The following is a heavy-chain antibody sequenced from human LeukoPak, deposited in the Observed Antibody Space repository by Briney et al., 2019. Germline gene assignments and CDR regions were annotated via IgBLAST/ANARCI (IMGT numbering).Heavy chain of an antibody. D-gene: IGHD3-10*01. J-gene: IGHJ4*02. CDR1: GFTFSSYA. CDR2: ISGSGGST. CDR3: AKSITMVRGVIPFDY. V-gene: IGHV3-23*01. Sequence: GGSLRLSCAASGFTFSSYAMSWVRQAPGKGLEWVSAISGSGGSTYYADSVKGRFTISRDNSKNTLYLQMNSLRAEDTAVYYCAKSITMVRGVIPFDYWGQGTLVTVSS.